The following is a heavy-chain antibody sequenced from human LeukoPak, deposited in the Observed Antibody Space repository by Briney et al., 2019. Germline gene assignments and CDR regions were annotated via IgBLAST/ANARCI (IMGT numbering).Heavy chain of an antibody. CDR3: ARHAPVMYYYDSSGYYPYYFDY. Sequence: SETLSLTCTVSGGSISSSSYYWGWIRQPPGKGLEWIGYIYYSGSTYYNPSLKSRVTMSVDTSKNQFSLKLTSVTAADTAVYYCARHAPVMYYYDSSGYYPYYFDYWGQGTLVTVSS. V-gene: IGHV4-39*01. CDR1: GGSISSSSYY. D-gene: IGHD3-22*01. CDR2: IYYSGST. J-gene: IGHJ4*02.